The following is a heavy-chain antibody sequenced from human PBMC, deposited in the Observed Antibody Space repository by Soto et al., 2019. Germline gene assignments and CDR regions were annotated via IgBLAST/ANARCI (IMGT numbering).Heavy chain of an antibody. V-gene: IGHV1-18*01. CDR2: ISGYSGHT. J-gene: IGHJ4*02. D-gene: IGHD6-19*01. CDR3: AREWDNKAEHSSGWYDDF. CDR1: GYTFSSYG. Sequence: QVQLVQSGAEVKKPGASVKVSCKASGYTFSSYGISWVRQAPGQGLEWMGWISGYSGHTYYAQKFQGRVTMTTXTXTXTXXMELRSLRSDETAVYYCAREWDNKAEHSSGWYDDFWGQGTLVTVSS.